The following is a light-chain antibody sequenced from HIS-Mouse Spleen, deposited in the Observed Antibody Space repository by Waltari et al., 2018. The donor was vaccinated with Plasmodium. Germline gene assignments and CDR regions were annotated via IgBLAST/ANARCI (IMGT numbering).Light chain of an antibody. CDR3: RQFNNYPSFT. J-gene: IGKJ5*01. Sequence: AIQLTQSPSSLSASAGDRATITCRASQGISSALAWYQQKPGKAPKLLIYDASSMASGVTSRFSGSGAGTEVTPTISSLQPEDFATDYCRQFNNYPSFTFGQGTRLEIK. CDR2: DAS. CDR1: QGISSA. V-gene: IGKV1D-13*01.